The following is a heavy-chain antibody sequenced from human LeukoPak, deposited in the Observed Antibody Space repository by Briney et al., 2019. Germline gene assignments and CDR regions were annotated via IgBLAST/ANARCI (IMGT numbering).Heavy chain of an antibody. V-gene: IGHV1-46*01. CDR3: ARGTNDYGDYVRYYYMDV. Sequence: ASVKVSCKASGYTFTGYYMHWVRQAPGQGLEWMGRINPSGGSTSYAQKFQGRVTITRDTSTSTVYMELSSLRSEDTAVYYCARGTNDYGDYVRYYYMDVWGKGTTVTVSS. J-gene: IGHJ6*03. D-gene: IGHD4-17*01. CDR2: INPSGGST. CDR1: GYTFTGYY.